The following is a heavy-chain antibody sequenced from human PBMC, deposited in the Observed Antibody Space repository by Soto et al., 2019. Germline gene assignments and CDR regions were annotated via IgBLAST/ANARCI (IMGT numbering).Heavy chain of an antibody. D-gene: IGHD5-12*01. CDR3: AREDRGYDLGYYYYYGMDV. V-gene: IGHV3-30-3*01. Sequence: GGSLRLSCAASGFTFSSYAMHWVRQAPGKGLEWVAVISYDGSNKYYADSVKGRFTISRDNSKNTLYLQMNSLRAEDTAVYYCAREDRGYDLGYYYYYGMDVWGQGTTVTVSS. J-gene: IGHJ6*02. CDR1: GFTFSSYA. CDR2: ISYDGSNK.